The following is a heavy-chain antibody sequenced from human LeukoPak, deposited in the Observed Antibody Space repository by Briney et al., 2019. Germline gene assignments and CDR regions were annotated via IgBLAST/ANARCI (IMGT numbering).Heavy chain of an antibody. J-gene: IGHJ4*02. CDR2: INPNSGGT. CDR3: ARGYCSSTSCYTPFDY. D-gene: IGHD2-2*02. V-gene: IGHV1-2*02. CDR1: GYTFTDYY. Sequence: ASVKVSCKTSGYTFTDYYMHWVRQAPGQGLEWMGWINPNSGGTNYAQKFQGRVTMTRDTSISTAYMELSRLRSDDTAVYYCARGYCSSTSCYTPFDYWGQGTLVTVSS.